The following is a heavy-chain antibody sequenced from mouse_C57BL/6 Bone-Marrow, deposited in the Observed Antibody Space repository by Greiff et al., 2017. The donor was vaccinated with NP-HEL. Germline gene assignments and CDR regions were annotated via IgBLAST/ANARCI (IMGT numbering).Heavy chain of an antibody. Sequence: EVLLVESGGGLVQPGGSLCLSCAASGFTFTDYYISWVRQPPGKALEWLGFIRNKANGYTTEYSASVKGRFTISRDNSKIVLYLQMHALRAENSATYYCASLDWGFAYWGQGTLVTVSA. V-gene: IGHV7-3*01. CDR2: IRNKANGYTT. CDR3: ASLDWGFAY. CDR1: GFTFTDYY. J-gene: IGHJ3*01. D-gene: IGHD4-1*01.